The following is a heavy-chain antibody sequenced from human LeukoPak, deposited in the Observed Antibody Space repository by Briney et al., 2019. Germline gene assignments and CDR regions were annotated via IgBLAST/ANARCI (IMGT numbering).Heavy chain of an antibody. V-gene: IGHV3-74*01. CDR3: AREYGGNRRAFDI. CDR2: ISSGGTST. D-gene: IGHD4-23*01. CDR1: GFTFSGYW. Sequence: GGSLGLSCAASGFTFSGYWMHWVRQALGKGLVWVSRISSGGTSTIYADSVKGRFTISRDDAKNTLYLQMNSLRAEDTAVYYCAREYGGNRRAFDIWGLGTMVTVSS. J-gene: IGHJ3*02.